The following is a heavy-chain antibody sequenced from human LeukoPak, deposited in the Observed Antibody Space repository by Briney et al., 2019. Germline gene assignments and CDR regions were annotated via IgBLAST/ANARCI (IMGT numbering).Heavy chain of an antibody. D-gene: IGHD2-21*01. CDR1: GFTFSSYA. Sequence: GGSLRLSCAASGFTFSSYAMSWVRQAPGKGLEWVSAISGSGGSTYYADSVKGRFTISRYNSKNTLYLQMNSLRAEDTAVYYCAKFLPTHIVVANYYFDYWGQGTLVTVSS. CDR2: ISGSGGST. V-gene: IGHV3-23*01. J-gene: IGHJ4*02. CDR3: AKFLPTHIVVANYYFDY.